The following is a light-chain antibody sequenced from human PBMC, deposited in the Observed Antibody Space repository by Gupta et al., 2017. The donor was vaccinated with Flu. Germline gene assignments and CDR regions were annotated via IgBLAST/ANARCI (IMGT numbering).Light chain of an antibody. J-gene: IGKJ2*01. CDR1: QSISSW. CDR3: QQDNSYPYT. V-gene: IGKV1-5*03. CDR2: KAS. Sequence: PSTLSASVGDRVTITCRASQSISSWLAWYQQKPGKAPKLLIYKASNLESGVPSRFSGSGSGTEFTLTISSLQPDDFATFYCQQDNSYPYTFGQGTKLEIK.